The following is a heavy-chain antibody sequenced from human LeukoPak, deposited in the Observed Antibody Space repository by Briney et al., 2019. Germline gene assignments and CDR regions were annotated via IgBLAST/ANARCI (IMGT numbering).Heavy chain of an antibody. Sequence: PSETLSLTCTVSGGSISSYYWSWIRQPPGKGLEWIGYIYYSGSTNYNPSLKSRVTIPVDTSKNQFSLKLSSVTAADTAVYYCARDAVAAAGTENAFDIWGQGTMVTASS. J-gene: IGHJ3*02. V-gene: IGHV4-59*01. CDR1: GGSISSYY. CDR2: IYYSGST. CDR3: ARDAVAAAGTENAFDI. D-gene: IGHD6-13*01.